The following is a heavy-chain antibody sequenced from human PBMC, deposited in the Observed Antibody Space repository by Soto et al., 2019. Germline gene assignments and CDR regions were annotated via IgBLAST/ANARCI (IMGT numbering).Heavy chain of an antibody. CDR3: AKEYGNGYWYFDY. D-gene: IGHD5-18*01. Sequence: GGSLRLSCSASGFTFSSYAMHWVRQAPGKGLEWVAVISYDGSNKYYADSVKGRFSISRDTSKNTVSLQMNSLRAEDTAIYYCAKEYGNGYWYFDYWGQGTQVTVSS. CDR2: ISYDGSNK. CDR1: GFTFSSYA. V-gene: IGHV3-30-3*01. J-gene: IGHJ4*02.